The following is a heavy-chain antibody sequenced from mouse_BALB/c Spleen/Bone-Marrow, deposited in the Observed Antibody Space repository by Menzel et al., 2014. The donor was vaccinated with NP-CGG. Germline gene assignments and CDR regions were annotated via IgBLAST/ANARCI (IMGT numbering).Heavy chain of an antibody. Sequence: EVKLMESGGGLVQPGGSLKISCAPSGFTFSDYYMYWVRQTPEKRLEWVASISNGGNNTYYPDTLKGRFTISRDNAKNTLYLQMSRLKSEDTAIYYCSRHDYRYDAWFAYWGQGTLVTVSA. CDR3: SRHDYRYDAWFAY. CDR2: ISNGGNNT. V-gene: IGHV5-12*01. CDR1: GFTFSDYY. D-gene: IGHD2-14*01. J-gene: IGHJ3*01.